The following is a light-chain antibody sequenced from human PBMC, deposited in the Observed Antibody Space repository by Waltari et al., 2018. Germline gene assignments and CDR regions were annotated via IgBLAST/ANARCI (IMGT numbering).Light chain of an antibody. Sequence: QSALTQPRPVSGSPGQSVTISCTGTSIYVAAYEYVPWYQHHPGKAPKLMICDVTKRPSGVPDRFSGSKSGNTASLTISGLQAEDEAYYYCCSYAGSYTHVVFGGGTKLTVL. CDR1: SIYVAAYEY. CDR2: DVT. J-gene: IGLJ2*01. CDR3: CSYAGSYTHVV. V-gene: IGLV2-11*01.